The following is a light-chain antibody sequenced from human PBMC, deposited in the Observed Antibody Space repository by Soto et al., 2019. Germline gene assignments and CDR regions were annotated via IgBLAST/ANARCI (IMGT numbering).Light chain of an antibody. V-gene: IGLV7-46*01. CDR3: SLSYSDVRV. J-gene: IGLJ3*02. Sequence: QAVVTQEPSLTVSPGGTVTLTCGSSTGAVTSSHYPYWFQQTPGQAPRALIYDTSNKHSWTPARFSGSLLGGKPALILSGAQPEDEADYYCSLSYSDVRVFGGGTKVTVL. CDR1: TGAVTSSHY. CDR2: DTS.